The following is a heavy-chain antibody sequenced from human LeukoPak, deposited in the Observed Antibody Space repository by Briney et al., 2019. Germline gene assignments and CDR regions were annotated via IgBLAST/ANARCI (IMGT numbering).Heavy chain of an antibody. CDR1: GYTFTGYY. Sequence: ASVKVSCKASGYTFTGYYMHWVRQAPGQGLEWMGRINPNNGGTNYAQKFQGRVTMTRDTSISTAYMDLSRLRSDDTAVYYCARAVRSVTGDYWGQGTLVTVSS. D-gene: IGHD1-14*01. J-gene: IGHJ4*02. CDR3: ARAVRSVTGDY. CDR2: INPNNGGT. V-gene: IGHV1-2*06.